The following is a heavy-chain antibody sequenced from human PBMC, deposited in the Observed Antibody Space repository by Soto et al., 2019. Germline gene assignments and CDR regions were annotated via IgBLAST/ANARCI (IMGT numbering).Heavy chain of an antibody. J-gene: IGHJ4*02. CDR2: TYYRSKWSA. CDR1: GDSVSSNSVS. CDR3: ARGGIAAARNIDY. V-gene: IGHV6-1*01. Sequence: SQTLSLTCAISGDSVSSNSVSWNWIRQSPSRGLEWLGRTYYRSKWSADYAVSVKSRITINPDTSNNQFSLQLNSVTPEDTAVNYCARGGIAAARNIDYWGQGTLVTVSS. D-gene: IGHD6-13*01.